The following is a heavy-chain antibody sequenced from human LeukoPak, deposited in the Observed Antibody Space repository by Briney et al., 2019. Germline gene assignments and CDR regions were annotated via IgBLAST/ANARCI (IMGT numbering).Heavy chain of an antibody. J-gene: IGHJ4*02. V-gene: IGHV4-39*07. Sequence: PSETLSLTCTVSGGSISSSSYYWGWIRPPPGKGLEWIGSFYYSGSTNYNPSLKSRVTISVDTSKNQFYLKLSSVTAADTAVYYCARWRYSSSWYARTNYYFDYWGQGTLVTVSS. D-gene: IGHD6-13*01. CDR1: GGSISSSSYY. CDR2: FYYSGST. CDR3: ARWRYSSSWYARTNYYFDY.